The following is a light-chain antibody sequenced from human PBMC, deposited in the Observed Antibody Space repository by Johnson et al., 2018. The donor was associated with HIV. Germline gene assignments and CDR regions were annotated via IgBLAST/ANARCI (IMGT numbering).Light chain of an antibody. V-gene: IGLV1-51*02. CDR1: SSNIGNNY. CDR3: GTWDSSLSAGV. CDR2: ENN. Sequence: QSVLTQPPSVSAAPGQKVTISCSGSSSNIGNNYVSWYQQLPGTAPKLLIYENNKRPSGIPDRFSGSKSGTSATLGIPALQTGDEAYYYCGTWDSSLSAGVFGTGTKVTVL. J-gene: IGLJ1*01.